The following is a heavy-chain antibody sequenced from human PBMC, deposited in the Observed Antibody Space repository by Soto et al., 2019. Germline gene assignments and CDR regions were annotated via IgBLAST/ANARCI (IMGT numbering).Heavy chain of an antibody. V-gene: IGHV4-59*11. CDR2: IYYDVNT. D-gene: IGHD4-17*01. CDR3: ARGLPEGYGGNLDS. Sequence: SETLSLTCTVSGDFIRSHYWTWVRQAPGKGLEWIGSIYYDVNTNYNPSLNSRVTISVNTSNKQFFLKVSSVTTADTAVYYCARGLPEGYGGNLDSRGQGTLVTVSS. J-gene: IGHJ4*02. CDR1: GDFIRSHY.